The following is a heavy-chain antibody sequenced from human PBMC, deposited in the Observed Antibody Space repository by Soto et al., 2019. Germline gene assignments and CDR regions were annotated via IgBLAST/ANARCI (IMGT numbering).Heavy chain of an antibody. V-gene: IGHV3-23*01. J-gene: IGHJ4*02. CDR2: ISGSGGST. CDR3: ATSPTNLVVTAMRDDY. D-gene: IGHD2-21*02. CDR1: GFTFSSYG. Sequence: SGGSLRLSCAASGFTFSSYGMSWVRQAPGKGLEWVSSISGSGGSTYYAHSVKGRFTISRDNSQNTLSLQMNSLRAEDAAIYYCATSPTNLVVTAMRDDYWGQGTLVTVSS.